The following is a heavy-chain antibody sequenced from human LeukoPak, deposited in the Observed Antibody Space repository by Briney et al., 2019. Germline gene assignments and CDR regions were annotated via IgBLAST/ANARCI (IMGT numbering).Heavy chain of an antibody. CDR3: AKGIQLWLFYFDY. CDR2: ISGRGGST. J-gene: IGHJ4*02. Sequence: GASLRLFCAASGFTFSSYAMSWVRQAPGKGLEGVSAISGRGGSTYYADSVKGRFTISRDNSKNTLYLQMNSLRAEDTAVYYCAKGIQLWLFYFDYWGQRTLVTVSS. CDR1: GFTFSSYA. V-gene: IGHV3-23*01. D-gene: IGHD5-18*01.